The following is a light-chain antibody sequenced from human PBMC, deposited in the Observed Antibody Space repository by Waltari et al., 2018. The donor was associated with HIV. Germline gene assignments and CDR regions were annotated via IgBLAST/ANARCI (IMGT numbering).Light chain of an antibody. CDR3: CSYARSGIP. CDR2: EVS. Sequence: QSALTQPASVSGSFGQSITISCTGTSSDVGSYNLVSWYQYHPGKAPKLIIYEVSKRPSGGSNRFSGSKSGTTASLTVSGLQAEDEAHYYCCSYARSGIPFGGGTKLTVL. CDR1: SSDVGSYNL. J-gene: IGLJ2*01. V-gene: IGLV2-23*02.